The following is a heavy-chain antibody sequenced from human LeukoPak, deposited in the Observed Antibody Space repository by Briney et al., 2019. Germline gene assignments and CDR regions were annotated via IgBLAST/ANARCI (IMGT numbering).Heavy chain of an antibody. Sequence: PSETLSLTCTVSGGSISSYYWSWIRQPPGKGLEWIGRIYTSGSTNYNPSLKSRVTISVDTSKNQFSLKLSSVTAADTAVYYCARASDLYYYDSSGPDAFDIWGQGTMVTVSS. CDR3: ARASDLYYYDSSGPDAFDI. D-gene: IGHD3-22*01. CDR2: IYTSGST. CDR1: GGSISSYY. V-gene: IGHV4-4*08. J-gene: IGHJ3*02.